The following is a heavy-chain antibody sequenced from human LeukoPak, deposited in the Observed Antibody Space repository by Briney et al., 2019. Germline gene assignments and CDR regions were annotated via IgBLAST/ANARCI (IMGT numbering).Heavy chain of an antibody. J-gene: IGHJ6*02. V-gene: IGHV4-59*08. CDR2: IYYSGST. D-gene: IGHD3-22*01. CDR1: GGSFSGYY. CDR3: ARQQYYYDNSGSWFYYYGMDV. Sequence: SETLSLTCAVYGGSFSGYYWSWIRQPPGKGLEWIGYIYYSGSTNYNPSLKSRVTISVDTSENQFSLKLSSVTAADTALYYCARQQYYYDNSGSWFYYYGMDVWGPGTTVTVSS.